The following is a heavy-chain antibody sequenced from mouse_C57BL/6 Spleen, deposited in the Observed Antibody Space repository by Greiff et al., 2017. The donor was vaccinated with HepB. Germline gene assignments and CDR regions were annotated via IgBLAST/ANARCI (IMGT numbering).Heavy chain of an antibody. CDR2: IWTGGGT. J-gene: IGHJ4*01. CDR3: ARGGYDGYYVYAMDY. Sequence: VMLVESGPGLVAPSQSLSITCTVSGFSLTSYAISWVRQPPGKGLEWLGVIWTGGGTNYNSALKSRLSISKDNSKSQVFLKMNSLQTDDTARYYCARGGYDGYYVYAMDYWGQGTSVTVSS. V-gene: IGHV2-9-1*01. D-gene: IGHD2-3*01. CDR1: GFSLTSYA.